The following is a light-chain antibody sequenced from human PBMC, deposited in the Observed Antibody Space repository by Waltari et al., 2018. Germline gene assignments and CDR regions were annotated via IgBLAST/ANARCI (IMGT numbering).Light chain of an antibody. V-gene: IGKV3-11*01. J-gene: IGKJ4*01. Sequence: EVVLTQSPATLSLSPGERATLSFSASQSVWSYLAWSQQKPGQAPRLLIYDTSNRATGVPARFSGSGSETDFTLTISSLEPEDFAVYYCQQRYNWPPLTFGGGTKVEMK. CDR2: DTS. CDR1: QSVWSY. CDR3: QQRYNWPPLT.